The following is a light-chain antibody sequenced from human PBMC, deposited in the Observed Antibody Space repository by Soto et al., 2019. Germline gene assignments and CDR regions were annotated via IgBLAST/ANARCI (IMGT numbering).Light chain of an antibody. V-gene: IGLV2-11*01. Sequence: QSALTQPRSVSGSPGQSVTISCTGTPSDVGGYNYVSWYQHHPGEAPKLMISDVTKRPSGVTDRFSGSKSGNTASLTISGLQAEDEDDYYCCSYAGSYTWVFGGGTKLTVL. J-gene: IGLJ3*02. CDR2: DVT. CDR3: CSYAGSYTWV. CDR1: PSDVGGYNY.